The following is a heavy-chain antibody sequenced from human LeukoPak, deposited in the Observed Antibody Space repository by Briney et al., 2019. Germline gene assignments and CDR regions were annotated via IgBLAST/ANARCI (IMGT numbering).Heavy chain of an antibody. Sequence: ASVKVSCKASGFTFPSSTMQWVRQARGQHLDWIGWIVLGSGDTEYAQSFQERVTITRDMSTSTAYMELSSLRSEDTAIYSCAADFGYGDINWFDPWGQGTLVTVSS. CDR1: GFTFPSST. V-gene: IGHV1-58*02. CDR2: IVLGSGDT. D-gene: IGHD4-17*01. J-gene: IGHJ5*02. CDR3: AADFGYGDINWFDP.